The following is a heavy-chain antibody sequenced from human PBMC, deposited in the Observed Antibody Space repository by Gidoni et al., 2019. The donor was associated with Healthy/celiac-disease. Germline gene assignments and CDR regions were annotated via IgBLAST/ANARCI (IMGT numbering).Heavy chain of an antibody. CDR3: ANAVDIVATGFDY. D-gene: IGHD5-12*01. V-gene: IGHV3-30*18. J-gene: IGHJ4*02. CDR1: GFPFSSYV. Sequence: QVQLVESGGGVVQPGRSLSLSCAASGFPFSSYVMHWVRQAPGKGLEWVAVISYDGSNKYYADSVKGRFTISRDNSKNTLYLQMNSLRAEDTAVYYCANAVDIVATGFDYWGQGTLVTVSS. CDR2: ISYDGSNK.